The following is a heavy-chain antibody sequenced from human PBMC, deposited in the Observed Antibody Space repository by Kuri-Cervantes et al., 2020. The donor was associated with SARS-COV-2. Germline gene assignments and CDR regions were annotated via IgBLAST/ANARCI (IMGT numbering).Heavy chain of an antibody. CDR2: ISAYNANT. J-gene: IGHJ4*02. CDR3: ARAPGYCSGGSCYSGGGY. Sequence: ASVKVSCKASGYTFTSYGISWVRQAPGQGLEWMGWISAYNANTNYAQKLRGRVTMTTDTSTSTAYMELRSLRSDDTAVYYCARAPGYCSGGSCYSGGGYWGQGTLVTVSS. CDR1: GYTFTSYG. D-gene: IGHD2-15*01. V-gene: IGHV1-18*01.